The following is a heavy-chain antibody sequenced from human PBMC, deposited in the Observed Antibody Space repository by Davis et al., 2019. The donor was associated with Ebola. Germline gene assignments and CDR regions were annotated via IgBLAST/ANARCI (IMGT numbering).Heavy chain of an antibody. D-gene: IGHD5-18*01. V-gene: IGHV3-9*01. Sequence: PGGSLRLSCAASGFTFSSYAMSWVRQAPGMGLEWVSGISWNSGSIGYADSVKGRFTISRDNAKNSLYLQMNSLRAEDTALYYCARAGAGYSYGNEDYFEYWGQGTLVTVSS. J-gene: IGHJ4*02. CDR3: ARAGAGYSYGNEDYFEY. CDR2: ISWNSGSI. CDR1: GFTFSSYA.